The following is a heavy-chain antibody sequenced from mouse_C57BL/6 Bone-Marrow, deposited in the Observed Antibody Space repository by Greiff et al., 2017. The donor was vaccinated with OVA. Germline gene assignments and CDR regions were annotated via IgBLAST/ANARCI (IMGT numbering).Heavy chain of an antibody. D-gene: IGHD2-2*01. CDR3: TAGENYGNDWGYYYAMDY. Sequence: VQLQQSGAELVRPGASVKLSCTASGFNIKDDYMHWVKQRPEQGLEWIGWIDPENGDTEYASKFQGKATITADTSSNTAYLQLSSLTSEDTAVYDCTAGENYGNDWGYYYAMDYWGQGTSVTVSS. CDR2: IDPENGDT. J-gene: IGHJ4*01. CDR1: GFNIKDDY. V-gene: IGHV14-4*01.